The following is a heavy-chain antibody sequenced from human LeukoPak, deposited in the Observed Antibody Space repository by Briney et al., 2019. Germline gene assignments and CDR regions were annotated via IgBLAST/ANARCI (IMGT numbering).Heavy chain of an antibody. CDR1: GYTLTDYY. Sequence: ASLKVSCKASGYTLTDYYIHWVRQAPGQGLEWMGWMNPNSGGTNFAQKFQGRVTMTRDTSISAVYMESSRLTSDDTAVYYCAREMSPTDPFFDYWGQGTSVTVSS. J-gene: IGHJ4*02. CDR3: AREMSPTDPFFDY. CDR2: MNPNSGGT. V-gene: IGHV1-2*02.